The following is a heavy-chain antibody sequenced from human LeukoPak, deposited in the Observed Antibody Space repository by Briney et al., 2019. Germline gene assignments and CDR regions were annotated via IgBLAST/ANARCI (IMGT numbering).Heavy chain of an antibody. J-gene: IGHJ6*03. CDR2: IKQDGSEK. Sequence: GGSLRLSCVDSGFTFSSYWMSWVRQAPGKGLEWVANIKQDGSEKYYVDSVKGRFTISRDNAKNSLYLQMNSLRAEDTAVYYCARGELTLDYYYYYMDVWGKGTTVTVSS. V-gene: IGHV3-7*01. D-gene: IGHD3-10*01. CDR3: ARGELTLDYYYYYMDV. CDR1: GFTFSSYW.